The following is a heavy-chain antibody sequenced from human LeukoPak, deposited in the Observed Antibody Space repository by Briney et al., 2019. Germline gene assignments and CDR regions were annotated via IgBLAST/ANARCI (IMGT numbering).Heavy chain of an antibody. CDR1: GGSFSGYY. Sequence: NASETLSLTCAVYGGSFSGYYWSWIRQPPGKGLEWIGEINHSGSTNYNPSLKSRVTISVDTSKNQFSLKLSSVTAADTAVYYCARRSRWSPEDYWGQGTLVTVSS. V-gene: IGHV4-34*01. CDR3: ARRSRWSPEDY. CDR2: INHSGST. J-gene: IGHJ4*02. D-gene: IGHD1-26*01.